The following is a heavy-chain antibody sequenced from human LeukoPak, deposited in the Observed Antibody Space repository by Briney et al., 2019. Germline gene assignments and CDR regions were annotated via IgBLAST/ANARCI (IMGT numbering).Heavy chain of an antibody. Sequence: GGSLRLSCTASGFTFGDYAMSWFRQAPGKGLEWVGFIRSKAYGWTTEYAASVKGRFTISRDDSKSIAYLQMNSLKTEDTAVYYCTRDPMYYYDSSGYYRPLYYFDYWGQGTLVTVSS. CDR3: TRDPMYYYDSSGYYRPLYYFDY. CDR2: IRSKAYGWTT. J-gene: IGHJ4*02. CDR1: GFTFGDYA. V-gene: IGHV3-49*03. D-gene: IGHD3-22*01.